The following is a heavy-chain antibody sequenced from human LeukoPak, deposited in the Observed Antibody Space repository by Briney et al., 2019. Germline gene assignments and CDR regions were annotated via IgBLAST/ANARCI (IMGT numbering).Heavy chain of an antibody. J-gene: IGHJ5*02. CDR1: GFTFRGYA. CDR3: ASSRNYYDRRWGGASFDP. Sequence: PGGSLRLSCAASGFTFRGYAMHWVRQAPGKALEGVALISYDGSNKYYAASVKGRFTISRDNSKTTLYLQMNSLSAEATAVYYCASSRNYYDRRWGGASFDPWGQGTLVTVSS. D-gene: IGHD3-22*01. V-gene: IGHV3-30-3*01. CDR2: ISYDGSNK.